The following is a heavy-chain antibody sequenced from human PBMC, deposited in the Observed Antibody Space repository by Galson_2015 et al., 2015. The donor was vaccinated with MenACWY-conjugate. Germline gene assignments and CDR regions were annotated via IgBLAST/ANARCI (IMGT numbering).Heavy chain of an antibody. CDR2: INQDESEK. J-gene: IGHJ4*02. CDR3: ARDLSRITTSARETFDY. Sequence: SLRLSCAASGFTFSSYWMTWVRQAPGKGLEWVANINQDESEKFYVGSVKGRFTISRDNAKSSLYLQMNSLRAEDTAVYYCARDLSRITTSARETFDYWGQGVLVTVSS. CDR1: GFTFSSYW. D-gene: IGHD1/OR15-1a*01. V-gene: IGHV3-7*03.